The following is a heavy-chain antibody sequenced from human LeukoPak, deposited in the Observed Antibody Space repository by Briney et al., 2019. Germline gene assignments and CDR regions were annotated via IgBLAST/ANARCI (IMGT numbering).Heavy chain of an antibody. V-gene: IGHV3-21*01. J-gene: IGHJ4*02. CDR2: ISSSSSYI. Sequence: GGSLRLSCAASGFTFSSYTMNWVRQAPGKGLEWVSSISSSSSYIYYADSVKGRLTISRDNAKNSPYLQMNSLRAEDTAVYYCAREYCGGDCYSDYWGQGTLVTVSS. CDR1: GFTFSSYT. D-gene: IGHD2-21*02. CDR3: AREYCGGDCYSDY.